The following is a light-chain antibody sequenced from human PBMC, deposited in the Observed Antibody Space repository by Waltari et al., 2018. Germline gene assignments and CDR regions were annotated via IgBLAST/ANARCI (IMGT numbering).Light chain of an antibody. CDR1: QTISRY. CDR2: AAT. V-gene: IGKV1-39*01. CDR3: QQSYSTPRT. J-gene: IGKJ2*01. Sequence: DVQMTQSPSSLSASVGDTVTITCRASQTISRYLNWYPPQPGKAPKLLIHAATTLQSEVPSRFTGSGSGTDFTLTISSVQPEDFATYYCQQSYSTPRTFGQGTKLDIK.